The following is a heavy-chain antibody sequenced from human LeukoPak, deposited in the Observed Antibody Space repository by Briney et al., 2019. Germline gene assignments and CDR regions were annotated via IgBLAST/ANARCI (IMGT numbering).Heavy chain of an antibody. CDR3: ARDRLLRLGAPGDY. CDR2: INPNSGGT. Sequence: ASVKVSCKASGYTFTGYYMHWVRQAPGQGLEWMGWINPNSGGTNYAQKFQGRVTMTRDTSISTAYMELSRLRSDDTAVYYCARDRLLRLGAPGDYWGQGTLVTVSS. CDR1: GYTFTGYY. D-gene: IGHD2-15*01. J-gene: IGHJ4*02. V-gene: IGHV1-2*02.